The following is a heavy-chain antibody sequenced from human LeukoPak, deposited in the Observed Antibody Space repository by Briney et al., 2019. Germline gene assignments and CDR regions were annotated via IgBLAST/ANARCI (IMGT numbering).Heavy chain of an antibody. D-gene: IGHD2-15*01. CDR2: IIPILGIA. V-gene: IGHV1-69*02. J-gene: IGHJ3*02. CDR1: GGTFSSYT. Sequence: SVKVSCKASGGTFSSYTISWVRQAPGQGLEWMGRIIPILGIANYAQKFQGRVTITAGKSTSTAYMELSSLRSEDTAVYYCARANGGRDAFDIWGQGTMVTVSS. CDR3: ARANGGRDAFDI.